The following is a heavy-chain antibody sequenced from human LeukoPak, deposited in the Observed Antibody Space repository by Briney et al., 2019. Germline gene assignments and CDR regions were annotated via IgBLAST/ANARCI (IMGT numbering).Heavy chain of an antibody. CDR1: GFTFDDYA. CDR2: ISWNSGSI. CDR3: AREEDYYDSSGSGAFDI. V-gene: IGHV3-9*01. D-gene: IGHD3-22*01. J-gene: IGHJ3*02. Sequence: GRSLRLSCAASGFTFDDYAMHWVRQAPGKGLEWVSGISWNSGSIGYADSVKGRFTISRDNAKNSLYLQMNSLRAEDTAVYYCAREEDYYDSSGSGAFDIWGQGTMVTVSS.